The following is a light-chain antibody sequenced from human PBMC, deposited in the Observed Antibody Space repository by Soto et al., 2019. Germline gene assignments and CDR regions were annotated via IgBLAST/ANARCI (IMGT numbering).Light chain of an antibody. CDR2: GAS. J-gene: IGKJ5*01. Sequence: EIVLTQSPGTLSLSPGGRATLSCRASQMVSRRLAWYQHRPGQSPRLLISGASMRASGVPVRFSGSGSGTDFTLTISRLEPEDFAVYYCQHYGETPITFGLGTRLEIK. CDR1: QMVSRR. CDR3: QHYGETPIT. V-gene: IGKV3-20*01.